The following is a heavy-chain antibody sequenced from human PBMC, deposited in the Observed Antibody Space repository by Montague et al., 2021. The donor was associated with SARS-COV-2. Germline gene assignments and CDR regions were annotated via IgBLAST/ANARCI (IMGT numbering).Heavy chain of an antibody. J-gene: IGHJ3*02. Sequence: SETLSLTCTVSGFSIGSGDYWGWIRQPPWKGLEWTGSIYHSGTTXXNPXXXSRLTMSIDTSTNQFSLRLNSVTATDTAVFFCVREKAGGLRNVFDIWGQGTTVTVSS. CDR1: GFSIGSGDY. CDR2: IYHSGTT. CDR3: VREKAGGLRNVFDI. V-gene: IGHV4-38-2*02.